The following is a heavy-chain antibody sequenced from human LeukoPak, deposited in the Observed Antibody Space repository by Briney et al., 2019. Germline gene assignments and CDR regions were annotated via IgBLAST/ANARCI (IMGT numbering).Heavy chain of an antibody. CDR3: ARLGFSYDSSGYLDY. CDR1: GGSISSSSYY. D-gene: IGHD3-22*01. Sequence: SETLSLTCTVSGGSISSSSYYWGWLRQPPGKGLEWIGSIYYSGSTYYNPSLKSRVTISVDTSKNQFSLKLSSVSAADTAVYYCARLGFSYDSSGYLDYWGQGTLVTVSS. CDR2: IYYSGST. V-gene: IGHV4-39*01. J-gene: IGHJ4*02.